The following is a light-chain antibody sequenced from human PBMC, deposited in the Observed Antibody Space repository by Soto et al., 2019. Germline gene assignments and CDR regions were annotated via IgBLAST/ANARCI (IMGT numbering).Light chain of an antibody. CDR3: QQYGSSSWT. V-gene: IGKV3-20*01. CDR1: QSISSSY. J-gene: IGKJ1*01. CDR2: GAS. Sequence: EIVLTQSPGTLSLSPGKRATLSCRSRQSISSSYLAWCQQRPGQAPRLLIYGASSRATGIPDRFSGSGSGTEFTLTISRLEPEDFAVYYCQQYGSSSWTFGQGTKVDTK.